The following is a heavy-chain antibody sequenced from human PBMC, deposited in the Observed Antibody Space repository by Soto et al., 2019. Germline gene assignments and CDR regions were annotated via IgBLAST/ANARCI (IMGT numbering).Heavy chain of an antibody. CDR2: ISWNSGSI. CDR3: AKAYGSGSDFLYFFDY. Sequence: GGSLRLSCAASGFTFEDNAMHWVRQAPGKGLEWVSGISWNSGSIGYADSVKGRFTISRDNAKNSLHLQMNRLRAEDTAFYYCAKAYGSGSDFLYFFDYWGQGTLVTV. V-gene: IGHV3-9*01. D-gene: IGHD3-10*01. CDR1: GFTFEDNA. J-gene: IGHJ4*02.